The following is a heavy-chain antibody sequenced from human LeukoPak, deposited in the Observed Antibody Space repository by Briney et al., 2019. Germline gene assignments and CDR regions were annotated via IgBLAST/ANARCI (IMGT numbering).Heavy chain of an antibody. J-gene: IGHJ6*02. V-gene: IGHV4-34*01. CDR3: ARGRWFGELKRLYYYGMDV. D-gene: IGHD3-10*01. Sequence: SETLSLTCAVYGGSFSGYHWSWIRQPPGKGLEWIGEINDSGSTNYNPSLKSRVTISADTSKKQLSLKLSSVTAADTAVYYCARGRWFGELKRLYYYGMDVWGQGTLVTVSS. CDR2: INDSGST. CDR1: GGSFSGYH.